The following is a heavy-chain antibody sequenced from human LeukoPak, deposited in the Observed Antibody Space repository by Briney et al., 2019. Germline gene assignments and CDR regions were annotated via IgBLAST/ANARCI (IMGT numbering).Heavy chain of an antibody. V-gene: IGHV4-4*07. CDR1: GFSISSYY. J-gene: IGHJ6*03. D-gene: IGHD5-12*01. Sequence: SETLSLTCTVSGFSISSYYWSWIRQPAGKGLEWIVRIYTSGSTYYNPSLKSRVTISVGTSKNQVSLKLSAVTAADTAVYYCARDPVATIFSSYYYYYMDVWGKGTTVTVSS. CDR2: IYTSGST. CDR3: ARDPVATIFSSYYYYYMDV.